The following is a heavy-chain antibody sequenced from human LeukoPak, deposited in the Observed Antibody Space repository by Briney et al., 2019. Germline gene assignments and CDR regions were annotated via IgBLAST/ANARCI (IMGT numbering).Heavy chain of an antibody. J-gene: IGHJ4*02. CDR2: IKEDGSQE. CDR1: GFTFSRYW. V-gene: IGHV3-7*01. CDR3: ARDRYATY. D-gene: IGHD2-2*01. Sequence: PGRSLRLSCAASGFTFSRYWMTWVRQAPGKGLEWVANIKEDGSQEHCVGSVKGRFTISRDNANNSLYLQMDSLRDEDTAIYYCARDRYATYWGQGTPVTVSS.